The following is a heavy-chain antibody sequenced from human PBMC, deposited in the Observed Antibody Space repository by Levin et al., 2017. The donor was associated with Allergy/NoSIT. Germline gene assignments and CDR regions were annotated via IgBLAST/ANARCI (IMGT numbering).Heavy chain of an antibody. Sequence: GASVKVSCKASGYTFTSYYMHWVRQAPGQGLEWMGIINPSGGSTSYAQKFQGRVTMTRDTSTSTVYMELSSLRSEDTAVYYCARNIVGATMVKASHYYYYDGMDVWGQGTTVTVSS. CDR2: INPSGGST. D-gene: IGHD1-26*01. V-gene: IGHV1-46*01. J-gene: IGHJ6*02. CDR1: GYTFTSYY. CDR3: ARNIVGATMVKASHYYYYDGMDV.